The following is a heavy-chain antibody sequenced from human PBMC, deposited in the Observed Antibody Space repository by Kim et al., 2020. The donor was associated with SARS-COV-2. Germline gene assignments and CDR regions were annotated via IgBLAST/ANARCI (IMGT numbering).Heavy chain of an antibody. J-gene: IGHJ4*02. CDR1: GGSISSSSYH. V-gene: IGHV4-39*01. D-gene: IGHD2-21*02. CDR2: MYYSGST. CDR3: ARQRYGGNSVDY. Sequence: SETLSLTCTVSGGSISSSSYHWGWIRQPPGKGLEWIVSMYYSGSTFYNPSLKSRVTISVDTSKNQVSLRLSSVTATDTAVYYCARQRYGGNSVDYWGQGTLVTVSS.